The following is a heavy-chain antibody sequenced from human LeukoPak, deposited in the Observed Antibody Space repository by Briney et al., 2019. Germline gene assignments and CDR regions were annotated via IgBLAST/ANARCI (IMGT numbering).Heavy chain of an antibody. J-gene: IGHJ4*02. CDR2: ISGSGGST. CDR3: VKDIVVVPAAIRIGGGFDY. D-gene: IGHD2-2*01. CDR1: GFTFSSYA. Sequence: GGSLRLSCAASGFTFSSYAMSWVRQAPGKGLEWVSAISGSGGSTYYADSVKGRFTISRDNSKNTLYLQMNSLRAEDTAVYYCVKDIVVVPAAIRIGGGFDYWGQVTLVTVAS. V-gene: IGHV3-23*01.